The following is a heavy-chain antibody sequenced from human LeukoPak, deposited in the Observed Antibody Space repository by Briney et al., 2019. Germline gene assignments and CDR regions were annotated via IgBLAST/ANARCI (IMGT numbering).Heavy chain of an antibody. D-gene: IGHD3-10*01. CDR3: ARDIGVSQFDS. CDR1: GYTFTNYG. J-gene: IGHJ4*02. Sequence: GASVKVSCKASGYTFTNYGISWVRQAPGQGLEWMGWISGYNGKTDYSQKLQGRVTMTTDTSTSTAYMELRSLTSDDTAVYYCARDIGVSQFDSRGQGTLVTVSS. CDR2: ISGYNGKT. V-gene: IGHV1-18*01.